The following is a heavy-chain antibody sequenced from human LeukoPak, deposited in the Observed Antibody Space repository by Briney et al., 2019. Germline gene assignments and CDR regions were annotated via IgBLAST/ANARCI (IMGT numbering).Heavy chain of an antibody. Sequence: SETLSLTCTVSGGSISSYYWSWIRQPPGKGLEWIGYIYYSGSTNYNPSLKSRVTMPVDTSKNQFSLKLSSVTAADTAVYYCARRAAAGTGFDYWGQGTLVTVSS. CDR1: GGSISSYY. CDR2: IYYSGST. V-gene: IGHV4-59*12. J-gene: IGHJ4*02. CDR3: ARRAAAGTGFDY. D-gene: IGHD6-13*01.